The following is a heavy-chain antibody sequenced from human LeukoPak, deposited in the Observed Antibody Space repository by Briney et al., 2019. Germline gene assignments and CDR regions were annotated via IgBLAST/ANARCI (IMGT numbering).Heavy chain of an antibody. CDR3: AIFHGDSSPS. Sequence: GGSLRLSCAASAFTFSTYWMHWVRQAPGKGLMWVSRINNDGSSTTYADSAKGRFSISRDNAKNTLYLQMNSLRAEDTAAYYCAIFHGDSSPSWGQGTLVTVSS. CDR1: AFTFSTYW. CDR2: INNDGSST. V-gene: IGHV3-74*01. J-gene: IGHJ5*02. D-gene: IGHD3-22*01.